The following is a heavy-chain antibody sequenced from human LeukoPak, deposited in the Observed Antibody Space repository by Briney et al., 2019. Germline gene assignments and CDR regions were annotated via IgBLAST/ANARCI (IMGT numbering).Heavy chain of an antibody. D-gene: IGHD2-2*01. Sequence: PSETLSLTCTVSGGSISSSSYYWGWIRQPPGKGLEWIGSIYHSGSTYYNPSLKSRVTISVDTSKNQFSLKLSSVTAADTAVYYCARDQEGMEGDIVVVPAAPLFDPWGQGTLVTVSS. J-gene: IGHJ5*02. CDR2: IYHSGST. CDR1: GGSISSSSYY. V-gene: IGHV4-39*07. CDR3: ARDQEGMEGDIVVVPAAPLFDP.